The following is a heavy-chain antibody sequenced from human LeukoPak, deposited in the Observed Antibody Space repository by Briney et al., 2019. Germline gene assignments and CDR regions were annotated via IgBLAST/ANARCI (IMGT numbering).Heavy chain of an antibody. J-gene: IGHJ4*02. CDR1: GYSFTGYH. CDR2: VNPKSGDT. CDR3: ARVQGYCSDGRCLF. V-gene: IGHV1-2*02. Sequence: ASVKVSCKASGYSFTGYHIHWVRQAPGQGLEWMVWVNPKSGDTDYAQKFKDRVTMTRDTSITTAYMELTRLTSDDTAVYYCARVQGYCSDGRCLFWGQGTLVTVSS. D-gene: IGHD2-15*01.